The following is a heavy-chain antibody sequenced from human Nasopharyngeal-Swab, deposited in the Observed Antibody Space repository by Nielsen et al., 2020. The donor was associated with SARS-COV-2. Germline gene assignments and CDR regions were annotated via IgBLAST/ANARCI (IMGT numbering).Heavy chain of an antibody. Sequence: WIRQPPGKGLEWVSGISRNSGSIGYADSVKGRFTISRDNAKNSLYLQMNSLRAEDTALYYCAKVVAAHYYYYGMDVWGQGTTVTVSS. CDR2: ISRNSGSI. D-gene: IGHD2-15*01. V-gene: IGHV3-9*01. J-gene: IGHJ6*02. CDR3: AKVVAAHYYYYGMDV.